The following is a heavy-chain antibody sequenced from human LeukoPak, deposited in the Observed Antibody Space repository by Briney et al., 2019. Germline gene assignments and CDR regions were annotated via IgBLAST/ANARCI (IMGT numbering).Heavy chain of an antibody. D-gene: IGHD7-27*01. Sequence: SETLSLTCTVSGGSISSYYWSWIRQPPGKGLEWIGYIYYSGSTNYNPSLKSRVTISVDTSKNQFSLKLSSVPAADTAVYYCARMALGPYYFDYWGQGTLVTVSS. CDR1: GGSISSYY. CDR3: ARMALGPYYFDY. J-gene: IGHJ4*02. V-gene: IGHV4-59*08. CDR2: IYYSGST.